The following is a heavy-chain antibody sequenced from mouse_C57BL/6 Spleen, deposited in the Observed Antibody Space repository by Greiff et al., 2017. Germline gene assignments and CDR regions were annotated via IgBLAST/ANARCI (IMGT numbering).Heavy chain of an antibody. CDR1: GYTFTSYW. CDR3: ERGGVDYFDY. D-gene: IGHD1-3*01. Sequence: VQLQQPGAELVKPGASVKLSCKASGYTFTSYWMNWVKQRPGQGLEWIGMIHPNSGSTNYNEKFKSKATLTVDKSSSTAYMQLSSLTSEDSAVYYCERGGVDYFDYWGQGTTLTVSS. J-gene: IGHJ2*01. CDR2: IHPNSGST. V-gene: IGHV1-64*01.